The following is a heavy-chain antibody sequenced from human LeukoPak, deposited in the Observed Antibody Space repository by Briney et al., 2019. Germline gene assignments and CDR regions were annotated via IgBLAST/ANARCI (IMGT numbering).Heavy chain of an antibody. CDR3: ARPRDSSAYYTFDY. V-gene: IGHV3-23*01. Sequence: GGSLRLSCAASGFTFSGYAMSWVRQAPGKGLEWVSGISGSGGSTNYADSMKGRFTISRDNSKNTLCLQMNSLRAEDTAIYYCARPRDSSAYYTFDYWGQGTLVTVSS. CDR2: ISGSGGST. D-gene: IGHD3-22*01. J-gene: IGHJ4*02. CDR1: GFTFSGYA.